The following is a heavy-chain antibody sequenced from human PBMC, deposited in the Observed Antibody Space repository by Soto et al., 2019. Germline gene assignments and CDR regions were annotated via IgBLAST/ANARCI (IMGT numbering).Heavy chain of an antibody. CDR1: AFRLTSHW. CDR3: ARHDTTGGWFDELEL. Sequence: HGESLQISCKASAFRLTSHWISWVRQMPGKGLEWMGRIDPMDSQTRYNPSFEGHVVMSVDKSINISYLQWSALEASDTALYFCARHDTTGGWFDELELWGQGTLVTVSS. J-gene: IGHJ4*02. CDR2: IDPMDSQT. V-gene: IGHV5-10-1*01. D-gene: IGHD1-7*01.